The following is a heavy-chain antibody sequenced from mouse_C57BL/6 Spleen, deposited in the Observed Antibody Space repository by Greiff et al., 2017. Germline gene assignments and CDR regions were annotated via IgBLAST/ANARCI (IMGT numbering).Heavy chain of an antibody. CDR2: IYPGSGNT. D-gene: IGHD1-1*01. J-gene: IGHJ2*01. Sequence: VKLQQSGAELVRPGASVKLSCKASGYTFTDYYINWVKQRPGQGLEWIARIYPGSGNTYYNEKFKGKATLTAEKSSSTAYMQLSSLTSEDAAVYFCARTTTVVPDYWGQGTTLTVSS. V-gene: IGHV1-76*01. CDR1: GYTFTDYY. CDR3: ARTTTVVPDY.